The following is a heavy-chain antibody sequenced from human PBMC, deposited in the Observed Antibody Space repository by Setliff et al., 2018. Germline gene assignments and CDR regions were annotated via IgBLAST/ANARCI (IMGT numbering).Heavy chain of an antibody. CDR1: GGSTSSGNYY. Sequence: PSETLSLTCRVSGGSTSSGNYYWGLIRQPPGKGLEWVATIYYSGSTYSNPSLKSRLIISVDAPDNQFSVKLSSVTAADTAVYYCARHKSNGSGSYPSLYMDVWGKGIMVTV. J-gene: IGHJ6*03. CDR2: IYYSGST. V-gene: IGHV4-39*01. D-gene: IGHD3-10*01. CDR3: ARHKSNGSGSYPSLYMDV.